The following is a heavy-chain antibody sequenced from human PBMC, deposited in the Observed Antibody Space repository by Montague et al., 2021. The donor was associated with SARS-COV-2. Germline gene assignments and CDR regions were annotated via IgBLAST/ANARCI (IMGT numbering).Heavy chain of an antibody. CDR1: GFTFSDYY. V-gene: IGHV3-11*03. J-gene: IGHJ4*02. Sequence: SLRLSCAASGFTFSDYYMSWICQAPGRGLEWVSYISSSSRYTNYADSVKGRFTISRDNTKNSLSLQMNSLRAEDTAVYYCASTGHCTGGVCFAHYFDYWGQGSRVTVSS. CDR3: ASTGHCTGGVCFAHYFDY. CDR2: ISSSSRYT. D-gene: IGHD2-8*02.